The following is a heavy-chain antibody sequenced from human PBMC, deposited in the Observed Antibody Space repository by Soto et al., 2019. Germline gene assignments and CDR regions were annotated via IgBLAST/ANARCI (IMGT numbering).Heavy chain of an antibody. CDR3: ARGQSSGWYRNAFDI. CDR2: ISAYNGNT. V-gene: IGHV1-18*01. D-gene: IGHD6-19*01. CDR1: GYTFTSYG. J-gene: IGHJ3*02. Sequence: EASVKVSCKASGYTFTSYGISWVRQSPGQGLEWMGWISAYNGNTNYAQKLQGRVTMTTDTSTSTAYMELRSLRSDDTAVYYCARGQSSGWYRNAFDIWGQGTMVTVSS.